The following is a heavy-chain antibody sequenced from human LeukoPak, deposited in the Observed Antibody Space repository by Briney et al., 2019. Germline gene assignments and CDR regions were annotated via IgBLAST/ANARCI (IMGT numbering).Heavy chain of an antibody. V-gene: IGHV3-7*03. Sequence: GGSLRLSCAASGFSFNSDWMDWVRQAPGKGLEWVANIKHDGSEKNCLDSVKGRFTISRDNSKNTLYLQKNSLRADDTAIYYCAKSMTLQWRGFFDLWGRGTHVTVSS. CDR1: GFSFNSDW. CDR2: IKHDGSEK. D-gene: IGHD6-19*01. J-gene: IGHJ2*01. CDR3: AKSMTLQWRGFFDL.